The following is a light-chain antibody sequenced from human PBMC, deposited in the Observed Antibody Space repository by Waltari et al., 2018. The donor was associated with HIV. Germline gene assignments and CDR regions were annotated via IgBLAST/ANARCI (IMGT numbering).Light chain of an antibody. CDR1: SSNIGSNY. Sequence: QSVLTQPPSASGTPGQRVTISCSGSSSNIGSNYVYWYQHLPGTAPKLLIYRNNQRPSGVPDRFSGSKSGTSASLAISGLRSEDEADYYCAAWDDSLLFGGGTKLTVL. CDR2: RNN. V-gene: IGLV1-47*01. CDR3: AAWDDSLL. J-gene: IGLJ2*01.